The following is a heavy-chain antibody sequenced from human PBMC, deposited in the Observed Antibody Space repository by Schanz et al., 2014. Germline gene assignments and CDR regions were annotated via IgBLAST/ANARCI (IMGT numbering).Heavy chain of an antibody. J-gene: IGHJ3*02. V-gene: IGHV3-11*05. D-gene: IGHD5-18*01. CDR2: INTGSNYI. CDR1: GFTFSDYY. Sequence: VQLVESGGGVVQPGRSLRLSCAASGFTFSDYYMSWIRQAPGKGLEWISFINTGSNYINYADSVKGRFTISRDNTKNSLFLQLNSLRADDTAVYYCARVALPGYSSPRDAFDIWGQGTMVTVSS. CDR3: ARVALPGYSSPRDAFDI.